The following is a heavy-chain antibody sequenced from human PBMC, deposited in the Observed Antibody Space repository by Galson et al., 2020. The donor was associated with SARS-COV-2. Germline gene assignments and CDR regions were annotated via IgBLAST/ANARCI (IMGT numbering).Heavy chain of an antibody. CDR2: ISWDGGST. Sequence: GGSLRLSCAASGFTFDDYTMHWVRQAPGKGLEWVSLISWDGGSTYYADSVKGRFTISRDNSKNSLYLQMNSLRTEDTALYYCAKSMVRGVITKYFFDEWGQGTLVTVSS. V-gene: IGHV3-43*01. CDR3: AKSMVRGVITKYFFDE. CDR1: GFTFDDYT. D-gene: IGHD3-10*01. J-gene: IGHJ4*02.